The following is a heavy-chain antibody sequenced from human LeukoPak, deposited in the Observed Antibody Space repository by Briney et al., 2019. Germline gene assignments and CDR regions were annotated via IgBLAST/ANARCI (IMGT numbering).Heavy chain of an antibody. J-gene: IGHJ4*02. CDR1: GGSISSYY. D-gene: IGHD3-10*01. V-gene: IGHV4-59*01. Sequence: PSETLSLTCTVSGGSISSYYWSWIRQPPGKGLEWIGYIYYSGSTNYNPSLKSRVTISVDTSKNQFSLKLSSVTAADTAVYYCARGTRGVISYWGQGTLVTVSS. CDR3: ARGTRGVISY. CDR2: IYYSGST.